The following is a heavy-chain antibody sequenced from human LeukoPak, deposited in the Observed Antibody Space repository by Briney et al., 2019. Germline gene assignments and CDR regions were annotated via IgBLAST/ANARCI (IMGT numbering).Heavy chain of an antibody. D-gene: IGHD5-24*01. Sequence: PGGSLRLSCAVSGFPVSSKYMSWVRQSPGKGLEWVSIIYSGGDTYYADSVKGRFTISRDNSKNTLYLQINSLRAEDTAVCYCARGRDGDPAFDIWGQGTMVTVSS. CDR3: ARGRDGDPAFDI. J-gene: IGHJ3*02. CDR1: GFPVSSKY. V-gene: IGHV3-66*01. CDR2: IYSGGDT.